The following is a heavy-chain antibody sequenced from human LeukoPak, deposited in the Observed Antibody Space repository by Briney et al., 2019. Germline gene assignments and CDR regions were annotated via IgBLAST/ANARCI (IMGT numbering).Heavy chain of an antibody. CDR1: GFTFSSYG. J-gene: IGHJ4*02. V-gene: IGHV3-30*03. CDR3: ARNWGVDY. Sequence: GGSLRLSCAASGFTFSSYGMHWVRQAPGKGLEWVAVISYDGSNKYYADSVKGRFTISRDNSKNTLYLQMNSLRTEDTAVYYCARNWGVDYWGQGTLVTVSS. D-gene: IGHD7-27*01. CDR2: ISYDGSNK.